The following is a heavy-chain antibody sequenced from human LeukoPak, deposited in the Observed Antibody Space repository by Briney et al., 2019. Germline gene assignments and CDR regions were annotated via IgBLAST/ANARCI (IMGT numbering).Heavy chain of an antibody. V-gene: IGHV3-66*01. CDR2: IYIGGNT. CDR1: GFTVSNNY. Sequence: GGSLRLSCAVSGFTVSNNYMSWVRQSPGRGLEWVSVIYIGGNTYYADSVKGRFTISRDNSKNTVYLQMNSLRAEDTAVYYCATGGDYFYYWGQGTLVTVSS. J-gene: IGHJ4*02. CDR3: ATGGDYFYY.